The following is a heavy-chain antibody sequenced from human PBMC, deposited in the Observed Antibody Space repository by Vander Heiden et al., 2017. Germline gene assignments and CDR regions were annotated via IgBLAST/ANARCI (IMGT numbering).Heavy chain of an antibody. CDR1: GGTFSSYA. CDR2: IIPIFGTA. Sequence: QVQLVQSGAEVKKPGSSVKVSCKASGGTFSSYALSWVRQAPGQGLEWRGGIIPIFGTATYAQKFQGRVTITADESTGTAYMELSSLRPEDTAVYYCASEGWELLRYFDYWGQGTLVTVSS. CDR3: ASEGWELLRYFDY. V-gene: IGHV1-69*01. D-gene: IGHD1-26*01. J-gene: IGHJ4*02.